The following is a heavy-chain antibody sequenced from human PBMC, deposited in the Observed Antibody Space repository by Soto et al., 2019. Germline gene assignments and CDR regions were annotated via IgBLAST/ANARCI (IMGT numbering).Heavy chain of an antibody. CDR3: ASSIAARGYWYFDL. V-gene: IGHV1-69*02. Sequence: QVQLVQSGAEVKKPGSSVKVSCKASGGTFSSYTISWVRQAPGQGLEWMGRIIPILGIANYAQKFQGRVTITEDKSTSTAYMELSSLRSEDTAVYYCASSIAARGYWYFDLWGRGTLVTVSS. J-gene: IGHJ2*01. CDR2: IIPILGIA. CDR1: GGTFSSYT. D-gene: IGHD6-6*01.